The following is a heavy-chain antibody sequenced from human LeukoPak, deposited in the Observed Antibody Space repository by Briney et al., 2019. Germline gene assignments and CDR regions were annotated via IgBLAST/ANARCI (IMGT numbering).Heavy chain of an antibody. CDR2: INPNSGGT. Sequence: ASVKVSCKASGYTFTGYYMHWVRQAPGQGLEWIGRINPNSGGTNYAQKFQGRVTMTRDTSISTAYMELSRLRSDDTAVYYCASFGDYYDSSGYSGYWGQGTLVTVSS. CDR1: GYTFTGYY. J-gene: IGHJ4*02. D-gene: IGHD3-22*01. V-gene: IGHV1-2*06. CDR3: ASFGDYYDSSGYSGY.